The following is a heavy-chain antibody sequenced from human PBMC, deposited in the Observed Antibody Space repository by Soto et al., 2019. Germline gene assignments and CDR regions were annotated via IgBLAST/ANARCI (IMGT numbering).Heavy chain of an antibody. D-gene: IGHD3-9*01. J-gene: IGHJ4*02. CDR3: ANSFRYNDY. V-gene: IGHV3-23*01. Sequence: XGSLGLSCAGSGFTPSTNPLSWVRQPPGKGLEWVTTISGTASRTYYVDSVKGRFFISRDNSKNTVTLQMNNLTLDDTAVYYCANSFRYNDYWGQGTLVTVPS. CDR1: GFTPSTNP. CDR2: ISGTASRT.